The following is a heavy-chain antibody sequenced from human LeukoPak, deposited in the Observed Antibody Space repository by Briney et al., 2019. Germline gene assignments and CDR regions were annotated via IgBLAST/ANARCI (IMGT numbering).Heavy chain of an antibody. CDR1: GYTFTNYG. D-gene: IGHD3-22*01. Sequence: ASVKVSCKASGYTFTNYGISWVRQAPGQGLEWMGWISAYNGNTNYAQKLQGRVTMTTDTSTSTAYMELRSLRSDDTAVYYCARDLRWWEGDSSGYYYLDYWGQGTLVTVSS. J-gene: IGHJ4*02. V-gene: IGHV1-18*01. CDR3: ARDLRWWEGDSSGYYYLDY. CDR2: ISAYNGNT.